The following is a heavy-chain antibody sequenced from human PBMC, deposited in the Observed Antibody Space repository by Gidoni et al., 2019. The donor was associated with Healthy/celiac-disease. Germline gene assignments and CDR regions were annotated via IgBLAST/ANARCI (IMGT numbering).Heavy chain of an antibody. CDR1: GGSFSGYY. CDR2: INHSGST. V-gene: IGHV4-34*01. CDR3: ASVVKTTVVTRYYFDY. D-gene: IGHD4-17*01. Sequence: QVQLQQWGAGLLKPSETLSLTCAVYGGSFSGYYWSWIRQPPGKGLEWIGEINHSGSTNYNPSLKSRVTISVDTSKNQFSLKLSSVTAADTAVYYCASVVKTTVVTRYYFDYWGQGTLVTVSS. J-gene: IGHJ4*02.